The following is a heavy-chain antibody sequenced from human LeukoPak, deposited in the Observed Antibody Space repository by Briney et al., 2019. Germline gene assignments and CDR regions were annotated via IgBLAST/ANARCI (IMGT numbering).Heavy chain of an antibody. CDR1: GYPLNELS. CDR3: ATAGLMGPTYFGLFV. J-gene: IGHJ6*02. Sequence: ASVKVSCRVSGYPLNELSMHWVRQAPGKGLEWMGGFHREDGDKIYAQSIQGRFTLTKDTSADTAYMELSSLRSEDTAVYYCATAGLMGPTYFGLFVWGQGTTVTVSS. V-gene: IGHV1-24*01. D-gene: IGHD2-8*01. CDR2: FHREDGDK.